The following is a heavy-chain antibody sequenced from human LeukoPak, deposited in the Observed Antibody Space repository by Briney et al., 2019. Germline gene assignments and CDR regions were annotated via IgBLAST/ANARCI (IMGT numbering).Heavy chain of an antibody. CDR3: ARGYPYYYDTAGGVDP. Sequence: GRSLRLSCAASGFTFSSYAMHWVRQAPGKGLEWVAVISYDGSNKYYADSVKGRFTISRDNSKNTLYLQMNSLRAEDTAVYYCARGYPYYYDTAGGVDPWGQGTLVTVSS. J-gene: IGHJ5*02. V-gene: IGHV3-30*04. CDR1: GFTFSSYA. D-gene: IGHD3-22*01. CDR2: ISYDGSNK.